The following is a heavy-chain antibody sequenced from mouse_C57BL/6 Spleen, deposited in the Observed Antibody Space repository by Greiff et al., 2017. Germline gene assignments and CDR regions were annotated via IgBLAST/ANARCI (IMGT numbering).Heavy chain of an antibody. CDR2: VYPYNGGT. CDR3: ARALFPAAYYYGSSPPYAMDY. Sequence: VQLQQSGPVLVKPGPSVKISCKASGFTFTDYYMHWVKQSHGKSLEWIGLVYPYNGGTSYNQKFKGKATLTVDTSSSTAYMELNSLTSEDSAVFYCARALFPAAYYYGSSPPYAMDYWGQGTSVTVSS. V-gene: IGHV1-36*01. CDR1: GFTFTDYY. D-gene: IGHD1-1*01. J-gene: IGHJ4*01.